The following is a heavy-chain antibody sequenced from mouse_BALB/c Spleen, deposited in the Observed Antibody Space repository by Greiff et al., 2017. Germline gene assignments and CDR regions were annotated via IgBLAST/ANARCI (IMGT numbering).Heavy chain of an antibody. CDR2: IWAGGST. V-gene: IGHV2-9*02. J-gene: IGHJ4*01. CDR1: GFSLTSYG. D-gene: IGHD2-1*01. Sequence: QVQLQQSGPGLVAPSQSLSITCTVSGFSLTSYGVHWVRQPPGKGLEWLGVIWAGGSTNYNSALMSRLSISKDNSKSQVFLKMNSLQTDDTAMYYCAREDYGNFYAMDYWGQGTSVTVSS. CDR3: AREDYGNFYAMDY.